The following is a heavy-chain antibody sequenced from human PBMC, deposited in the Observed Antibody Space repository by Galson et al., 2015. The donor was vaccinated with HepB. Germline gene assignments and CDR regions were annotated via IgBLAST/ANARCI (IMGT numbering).Heavy chain of an antibody. CDR1: GFTFTTYS. V-gene: IGHV3-21*01. Sequence: SLRLSCAASGFTFTTYSMNWVRQAPGKGLEWVSSIGTSGNYAYYADSVKGRFTISRDNAKNSLSLEMNSLSADDTAVYYCSRHYGADFWDQVTLVTVSS. D-gene: IGHD3-16*01. CDR3: SRHYGADF. CDR2: IGTSGNYA. J-gene: IGHJ4*02.